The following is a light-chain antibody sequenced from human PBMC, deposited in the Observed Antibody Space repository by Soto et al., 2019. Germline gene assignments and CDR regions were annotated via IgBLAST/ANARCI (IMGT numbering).Light chain of an antibody. Sequence: DIQITHSPSSLSASVGDRVTITCRASHGISNYLAWYQQKPGKVPKLLIYAASTLQSGVPSRFSGSGSGTDFTLTISSLQPEDVATYYCQKYNSAPWTFGQGTKVDI. CDR3: QKYNSAPWT. CDR2: AAS. J-gene: IGKJ1*01. V-gene: IGKV1-27*01. CDR1: HGISNY.